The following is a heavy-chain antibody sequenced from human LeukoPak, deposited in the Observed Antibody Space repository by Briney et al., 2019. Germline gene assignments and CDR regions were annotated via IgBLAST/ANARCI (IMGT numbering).Heavy chain of an antibody. V-gene: IGHV4-39*01. Sequence: SETLSLTCTVFGGSISSSNYYWVWIRQPPGKGLEWVGSIYYSGSTYYNPSLKSRVTISVDTSKNQFSLKLSSVTAADTAVYYCALRYFDRDYWGQGTLVTVSS. CDR2: IYYSGST. CDR3: ALRYFDRDY. D-gene: IGHD3-9*01. J-gene: IGHJ4*02. CDR1: GGSISSSNYY.